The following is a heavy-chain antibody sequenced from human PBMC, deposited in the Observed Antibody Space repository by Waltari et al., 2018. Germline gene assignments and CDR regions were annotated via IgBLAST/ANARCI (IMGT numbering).Heavy chain of an antibody. D-gene: IGHD3-3*02. J-gene: IGHJ6*03. CDR1: GSTFSSNA. Sequence: EHVFECVGDLVQTGGCLILSCACSGSTFSSNAMTWVRQAPGMGLEWVSTIAASGGSAFYADSVKGRLTISRDNSKNTLYLQMNSLRAEDTAVYYCAKDGHSVSYYYYMDVWGKGTTVTVSS. CDR3: AKDGHSVSYYYYMDV. CDR2: IAASGGSA. V-gene: IGHV3-23*01.